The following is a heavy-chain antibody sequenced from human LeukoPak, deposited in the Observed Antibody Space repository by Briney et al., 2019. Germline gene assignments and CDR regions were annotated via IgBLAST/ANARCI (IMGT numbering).Heavy chain of an antibody. D-gene: IGHD2/OR15-2a*01. CDR2: IYYSGST. CDR1: GGSISSYY. Sequence: SETLSLTCTVSGGSISSYYWGWIRQPPGKGLEWIGSIYYSGSTYYNPSLKSRVTISVDTSKNQFSLKLSSVTAADTAVYYCASPLSTNYMDVWGKGTTVTVSS. V-gene: IGHV4-39*01. CDR3: ASPLSTNYMDV. J-gene: IGHJ6*03.